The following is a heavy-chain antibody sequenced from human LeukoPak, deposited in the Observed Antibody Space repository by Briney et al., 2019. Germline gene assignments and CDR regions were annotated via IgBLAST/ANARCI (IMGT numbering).Heavy chain of an antibody. CDR1: GFTFSSYG. Sequence: GGSLRLSCTASGFTFSSYGMHWVRQAPGKGVEGVADIWYDGSNQYYGDSVKGRFTISRDNSKKTLYLQMNSLRVEDTAVYYCARGDGYNAAEYLQRWCQGTLVTVS. V-gene: IGHV3-33*01. D-gene: IGHD5-24*01. J-gene: IGHJ1*01. CDR3: ARGDGYNAAEYLQR. CDR2: IWYDGSNQ.